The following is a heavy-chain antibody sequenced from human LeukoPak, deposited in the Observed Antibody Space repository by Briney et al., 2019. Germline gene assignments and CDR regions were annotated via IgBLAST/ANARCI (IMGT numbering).Heavy chain of an antibody. V-gene: IGHV6-1*01. D-gene: IGHD5-18*01. J-gene: IGHJ2*01. CDR3: ARAGTYGYYWYFDL. CDR2: TYYRSKWYN. Sequence: SQTLSLACAISGDSVSSNSATWNWIRQSPSRGLEWLGGTYYRSKWYNDYAVSVKSRITINPDTSKNQFSLQLNSVTPEDTAVYYCARAGTYGYYWYFDLWGRGILVTVSS. CDR1: GDSVSSNSAT.